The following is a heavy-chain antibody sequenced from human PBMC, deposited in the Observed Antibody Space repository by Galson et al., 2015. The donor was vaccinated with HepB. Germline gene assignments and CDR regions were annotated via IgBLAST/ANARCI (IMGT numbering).Heavy chain of an antibody. Sequence: PALVKPTQTLTLTCTFSGISLTTTGAAVAWIRQPPGKALQWLALIYWDDDKRYSPSLKTRLTISKDTSKKQVVLTMSNIDPVDTATYYCARAHLYGDYAPFDYWGQGAQVTVSS. CDR1: GISLTTTGAA. CDR2: IYWDDDK. CDR3: ARAHLYGDYAPFDY. V-gene: IGHV2-5*02. J-gene: IGHJ4*02. D-gene: IGHD4-17*01.